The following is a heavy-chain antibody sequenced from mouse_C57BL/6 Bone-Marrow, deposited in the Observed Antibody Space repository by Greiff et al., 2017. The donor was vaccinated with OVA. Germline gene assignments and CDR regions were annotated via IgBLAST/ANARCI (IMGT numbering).Heavy chain of an antibody. D-gene: IGHD1-1*01. V-gene: IGHV2-2*01. J-gene: IGHJ3*01. CDR2: IWSGGST. CDR3: ASHYGSSPWFAY. Sequence: VQLQESGPGLVQPSQSLSITCTVSGFSLTSYGVHWVRPSPGKGLEWLGVIWSGGSTDYNAAFISRLSISKDNSKSQVFFKMNSLQADDTAIYYCASHYGSSPWFAYWGQGTLVTVSA. CDR1: GFSLTSYG.